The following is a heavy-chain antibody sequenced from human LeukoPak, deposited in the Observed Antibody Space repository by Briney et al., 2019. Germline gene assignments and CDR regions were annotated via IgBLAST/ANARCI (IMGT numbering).Heavy chain of an antibody. CDR2: ISWNSGSI. J-gene: IGHJ6*02. CDR3: AKDIRDISTGYSMYYYGMDV. Sequence: GGSLRLSCAASGFTFDDYAMHWVRQAPGKGLEWVSGISWNSGSIGYADSVKGRFTISRDNAKNSLYLQMNSLRAEDTALYYCAKDIRDISTGYSMYYYGMDVWGQGTTVTVSS. CDR1: GFTFDDYA. D-gene: IGHD3-9*01. V-gene: IGHV3-9*01.